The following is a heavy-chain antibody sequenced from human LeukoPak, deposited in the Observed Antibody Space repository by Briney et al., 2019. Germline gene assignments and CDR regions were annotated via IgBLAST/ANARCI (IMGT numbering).Heavy chain of an antibody. CDR2: ISSSGSTI. CDR3: ARARRDVVVITTPFEY. V-gene: IGHV3-48*03. D-gene: IGHD3-22*01. CDR1: GFTFSSYE. Sequence: GGSLRLSXAASGFTFSSYEMNWVRQAPGKGLEWVSYISSSGSTIYYADSVKGRFTISRDNAKNSLYLQMNSLRAEDTAVYYCARARRDVVVITTPFEYWGQGTLVTVSS. J-gene: IGHJ4*02.